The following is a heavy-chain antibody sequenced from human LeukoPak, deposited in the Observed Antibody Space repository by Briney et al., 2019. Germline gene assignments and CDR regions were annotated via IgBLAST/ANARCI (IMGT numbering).Heavy chain of an antibody. D-gene: IGHD4/OR15-4a*01. CDR3: ARSPMVAPPYYFDG. J-gene: IGHJ4*02. Sequence: PAGSLTLSCAASRFTFSSYAMNWVRQAQGKGREWVSSTSVSGGSTYYAGSVRGRYTISRDNSKNMLYLQMNSLRAEDTAVYYCARSPMVAPPYYFDGWGQETLVSVSS. CDR1: RFTFSSYA. CDR2: TSVSGGST. V-gene: IGHV3-23*01.